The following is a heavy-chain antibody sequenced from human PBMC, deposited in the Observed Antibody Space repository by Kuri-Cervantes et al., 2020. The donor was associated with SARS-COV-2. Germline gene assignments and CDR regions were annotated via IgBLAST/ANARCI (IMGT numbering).Heavy chain of an antibody. J-gene: IGHJ6*03. CDR2: INHSGST. V-gene: IGHV4-34*01. CDR1: GGSFSGYH. CDR3: AGFYYYDSSGFVANYYYMDI. Sequence: SQTLSLTCAVYGGSFSGYHWSWIRQPPGKGLEWIGEINHSGSTYYNPSLKSRPTISVDTSKNQFSRKLSSVTAADTAVYYCAGFYYYDSSGFVANYYYMDIWGKGTTVTVSS. D-gene: IGHD3-22*01.